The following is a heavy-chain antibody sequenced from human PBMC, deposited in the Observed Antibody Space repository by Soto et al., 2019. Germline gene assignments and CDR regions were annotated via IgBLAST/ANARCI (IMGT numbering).Heavy chain of an antibody. Sequence: PGGSLRLSCAASGFTFSSYGMHWVRQAPGKGLEWVAVISYDGSNKYYADSVKGRFTISRDDSENTLYLQMNSLRAEDTAVYYCAKRACSTASCSYFDYWGQGTLVTVSS. D-gene: IGHD2-2*01. CDR1: GFTFSSYG. CDR3: AKRACSTASCSYFDY. CDR2: ISYDGSNK. V-gene: IGHV3-30*18. J-gene: IGHJ4*02.